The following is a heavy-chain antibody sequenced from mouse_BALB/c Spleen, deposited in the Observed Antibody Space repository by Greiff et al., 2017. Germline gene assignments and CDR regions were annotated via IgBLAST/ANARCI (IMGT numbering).Heavy chain of an antibody. CDR3: ARSANPAWFAY. J-gene: IGHJ3*01. D-gene: IGHD4-1*01. CDR2: IDPANGNT. V-gene: IGHV14-3*02. Sequence: VQLKHSGAELVKPGASVKLSCTASGFNIKDTYMHWVKQRPEQGLEWIGRIDPANGNTKYDPKFQGKATITADTSSNTAYLQLSSLTSEDTAVYYCARSANPAWFAYWGQGTLVTVSA. CDR1: GFNIKDTY.